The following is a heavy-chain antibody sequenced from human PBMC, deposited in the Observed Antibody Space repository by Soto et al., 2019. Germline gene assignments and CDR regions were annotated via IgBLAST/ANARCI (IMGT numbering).Heavy chain of an antibody. CDR3: ASGMDVDTAMGFDY. CDR2: IYYSGST. CDR1: GGSISSYY. V-gene: IGHV4-59*01. D-gene: IGHD5-18*01. Sequence: SETLSLTCTVSGGSISSYYWSWIRQPPGKGLEWIGHIYYSGSTNYNPSLKSRVTISVDTSKNQFSLKLSSVTAADTAVYYCASGMDVDTAMGFDYWGQGTLVTV. J-gene: IGHJ4*02.